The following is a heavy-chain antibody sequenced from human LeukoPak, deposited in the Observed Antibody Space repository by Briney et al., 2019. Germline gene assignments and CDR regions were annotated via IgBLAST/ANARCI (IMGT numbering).Heavy chain of an antibody. CDR2: ISYDGSNK. V-gene: IGHV3-30-3*01. D-gene: IGHD5-12*01. CDR1: GFTFSSYA. J-gene: IGHJ4*02. Sequence: GGSLRLSCAASGFTFSSYAMSWVRQAPGKGLEWVAVISYDGSNKYYADSVKGRFTISRDNSKNTLYLQMNSLRAEDTAVYYCARDSRDGYKPDYWGQGTLVTVSS. CDR3: ARDSRDGYKPDY.